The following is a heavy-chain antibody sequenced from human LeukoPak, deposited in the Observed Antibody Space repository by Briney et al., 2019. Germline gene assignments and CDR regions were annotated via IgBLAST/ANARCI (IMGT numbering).Heavy chain of an antibody. CDR1: GGSISSYY. V-gene: IGHV4-59*01. CDR2: IYYSGST. Sequence: PSETLSLTCTVSGGSISSYYWSWIRQPPGKGLEWIGYIYYSGSTNYNPSLKSRVSMSVDTSKNQFSLKLSSVTAADTAVYFCARVYADWFDPWGQGTLVTVSS. D-gene: IGHD2-2*02. CDR3: ARVYADWFDP. J-gene: IGHJ5*02.